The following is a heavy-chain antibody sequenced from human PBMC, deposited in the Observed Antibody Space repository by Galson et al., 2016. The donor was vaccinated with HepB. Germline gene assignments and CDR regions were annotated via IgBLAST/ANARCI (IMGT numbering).Heavy chain of an antibody. CDR2: IYYSGRT. CDR3: VRQDFDSSGPYAH. J-gene: IGHJ4*02. Sequence: SETLSLTCTVSGGSISTRSYYWGWIRQPPGKGLEWIGSIYYSGRTYYSPSLRSRVTISVDTSKDQFSLRVNSVTAADTAVYYCVRQDFDSSGPYAHWGQGTLVTASS. D-gene: IGHD3-22*01. V-gene: IGHV4-39*01. CDR1: GGSISTRSYY.